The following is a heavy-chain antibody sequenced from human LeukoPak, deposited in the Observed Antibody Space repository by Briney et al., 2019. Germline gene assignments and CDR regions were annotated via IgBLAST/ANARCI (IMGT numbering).Heavy chain of an antibody. D-gene: IGHD3-22*01. CDR2: ITAGGSGI. V-gene: IGHV3-48*03. J-gene: IGHJ3*02. Sequence: PGGSLRLSCAASGFTFSSYEMNWVRQAPGKGLEWVSYITAGGSGIYYADSVKGRFTISRDNAKNSLYLQMNSLRAEDTAVYYCAREKDYYGSSGYPRGDAFDIWGHGTTVTVST. CDR1: GFTFSSYE. CDR3: AREKDYYGSSGYPRGDAFDI.